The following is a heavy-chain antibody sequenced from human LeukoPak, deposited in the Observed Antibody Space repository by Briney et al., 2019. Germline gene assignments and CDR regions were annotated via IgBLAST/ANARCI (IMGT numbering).Heavy chain of an antibody. J-gene: IGHJ4*02. CDR3: TINPGGDGYGSFDY. V-gene: IGHV3-49*04. CDR1: GFTFGDYA. CDR2: IRSKAYGGTT. Sequence: GGSLRLSCTASGFTFGDYAMSWVRQAPGKGLEWVGFIRSKAYGGTTEYAASVKGRFTISRDDSKRIAYLQMNSLKTEDTAVYYCTINPGGDGYGSFDYWGQGTLVTVSS. D-gene: IGHD5-24*01.